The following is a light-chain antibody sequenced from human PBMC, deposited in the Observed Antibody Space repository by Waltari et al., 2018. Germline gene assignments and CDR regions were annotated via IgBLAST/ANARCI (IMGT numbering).Light chain of an antibody. V-gene: IGKV1-33*01. Sequence: DIQMTQSPSSLSASVGDRVTITCQASQDISHYLNWYQQKRGRAPKLLMSDVSNLQRGVPSRFSGSGSGTDFTFTISSLQPEDIATYYCQQYDNVPRFGGGTKVEIK. J-gene: IGKJ4*01. CDR3: QQYDNVPR. CDR2: DVS. CDR1: QDISHY.